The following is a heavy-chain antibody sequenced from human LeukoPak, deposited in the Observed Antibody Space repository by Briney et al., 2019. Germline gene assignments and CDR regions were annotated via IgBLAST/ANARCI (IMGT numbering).Heavy chain of an antibody. D-gene: IGHD2-15*01. J-gene: IGHJ5*02. CDR3: ARDSAYCSGGRCPKWFDP. CDR2: IYSSGTT. V-gene: IGHV4-4*07. Sequence: SETLSLTCSVAGGSVSSYFWSWIRQPAGKGLEWIGRIYSSGTTNYNPSLKSRVTMSVDTSKNQFSLKLSSVTAADTAVYYCARDSAYCSGGRCPKWFDPWGQGALVTVSS. CDR1: GGSVSSYF.